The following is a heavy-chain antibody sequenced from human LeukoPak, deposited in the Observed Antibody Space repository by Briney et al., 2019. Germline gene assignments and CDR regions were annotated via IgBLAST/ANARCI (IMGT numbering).Heavy chain of an antibody. Sequence: SETLSLTCAVYGGSFSGYYWSWIRQPPGKGLEWIGEINHSGSTNYNPSLKSRVTISVDTSKNQFSLKLSSVTAADTAVYYCARGRKDYYGSGSYYSDYRGQGTLVTVSS. J-gene: IGHJ4*02. CDR3: ARGRKDYYGSGSYYSDY. CDR2: INHSGST. V-gene: IGHV4-34*01. CDR1: GGSFSGYY. D-gene: IGHD3-10*01.